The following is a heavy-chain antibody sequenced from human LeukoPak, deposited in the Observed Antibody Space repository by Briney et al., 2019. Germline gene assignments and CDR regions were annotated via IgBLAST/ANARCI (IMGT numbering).Heavy chain of an antibody. D-gene: IGHD2-2*01. J-gene: IGHJ4*02. CDR2: IYHSGST. CDR1: GGSISSGGYY. V-gene: IGHV4-30-2*01. CDR3: ARDRSSTIVDY. Sequence: SQTLSLTCTVSGGSISSGGYYWSWIRQPPGKGLEWIGYIYHSGSTYYNPSLKSRVTISVDRSKNQFSLKLSSVTAADTAVYYCARDRSSTIVDYWGQGTLVTVSS.